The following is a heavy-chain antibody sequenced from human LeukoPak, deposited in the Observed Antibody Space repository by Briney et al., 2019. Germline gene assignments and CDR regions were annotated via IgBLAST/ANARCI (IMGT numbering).Heavy chain of an antibody. V-gene: IGHV3-23*01. CDR2: IGGGGDA. CDR3: SRGAGGGPDDY. CDR1: GFTFGTFA. J-gene: IGHJ4*02. Sequence: GGPLRLSCAGSGFTFGTFAMRGVRQAPGKGLDWVSSIGGGGDAHYADSAKGRFTISRDNAQNTLSLQMNNLRSEDMTIYYCSRGAGGGPDDYWGQGILVTVSS. D-gene: IGHD4-23*01.